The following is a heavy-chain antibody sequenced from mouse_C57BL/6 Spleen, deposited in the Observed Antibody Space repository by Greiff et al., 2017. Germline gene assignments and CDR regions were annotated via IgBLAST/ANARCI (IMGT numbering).Heavy chain of an antibody. D-gene: IGHD2-4*01. CDR2: IDPENGDT. CDR1: GFNIKDDY. CDR3: TRKGYYDYGRFAY. Sequence: VQLQQSGAELVRPGASVKLSCTASGFNIKDDYMHWVKQRPEQGLEWIGWIDPENGDTEYASKFQGKATITADTSSNTAYLQLSSLTSEDTAVYYCTRKGYYDYGRFAYGGQGTLVTVSA. V-gene: IGHV14-4*01. J-gene: IGHJ3*01.